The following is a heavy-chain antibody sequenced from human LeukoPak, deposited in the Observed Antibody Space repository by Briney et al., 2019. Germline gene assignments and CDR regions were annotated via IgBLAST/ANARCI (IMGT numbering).Heavy chain of an antibody. CDR2: ISGSGGST. Sequence: GGSLRLSCAASGFTVSSNYMSWVRQAPGKGLEWVSAISGSGGSTYYADSVKGRFTISRDNSKNTLYLQMNSLRAEDTAVYYRAKGPRDYYGDYPFDYWGQGTLVTVSS. D-gene: IGHD4-17*01. CDR3: AKGPRDYYGDYPFDY. J-gene: IGHJ4*02. V-gene: IGHV3-23*01. CDR1: GFTVSSNY.